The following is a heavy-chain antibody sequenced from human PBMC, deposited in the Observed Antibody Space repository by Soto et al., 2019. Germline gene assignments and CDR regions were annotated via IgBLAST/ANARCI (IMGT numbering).Heavy chain of an antibody. CDR1: GYTFTSYA. Sequence: APVKVSWKASGYTFTSYAMRWVRQAPGQRLEWMGWINAGNGNTKYSQKFQGRVTITRDTSASTAYMELSSLRSEDTAVYYCARFPVEVVAAAPGHGMEVWGQGTTVTVSS. D-gene: IGHD2-15*01. CDR3: ARFPVEVVAAAPGHGMEV. V-gene: IGHV1-3*01. J-gene: IGHJ6*02. CDR2: INAGNGNT.